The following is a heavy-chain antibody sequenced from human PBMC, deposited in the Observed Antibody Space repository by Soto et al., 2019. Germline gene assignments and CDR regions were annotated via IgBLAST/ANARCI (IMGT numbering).Heavy chain of an antibody. D-gene: IGHD3-16*01. CDR3: ATPQSGGRWYFDL. Sequence: GGSLRLSCAASGFTFSSYEMNWVRQAPGKGLEWVSYISSSGSTIYYADSVKGRFTISRDNAKNSLYLQMNSLRAEDTAVYYCATPQSGGRWYFDLWGRGTLVTVSS. V-gene: IGHV3-48*03. CDR1: GFTFSSYE. CDR2: ISSSGSTI. J-gene: IGHJ2*01.